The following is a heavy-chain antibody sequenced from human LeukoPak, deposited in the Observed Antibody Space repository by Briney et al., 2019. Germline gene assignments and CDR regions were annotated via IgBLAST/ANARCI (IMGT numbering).Heavy chain of an antibody. Sequence: ASVKVSCKASGYTFTSCGISWVRQAPGQGLEWMGWISAYNGNTNYAQKLQGRVTMTTDTSTSTAYMELRSLRSDDTAVYYCARDQGYNWNYAAFDIWGQGTMVTVSS. D-gene: IGHD1-7*01. V-gene: IGHV1-18*01. CDR2: ISAYNGNT. J-gene: IGHJ3*02. CDR1: GYTFTSCG. CDR3: ARDQGYNWNYAAFDI.